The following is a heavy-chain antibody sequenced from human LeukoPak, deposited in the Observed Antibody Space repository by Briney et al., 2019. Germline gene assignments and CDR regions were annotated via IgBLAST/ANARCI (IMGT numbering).Heavy chain of an antibody. D-gene: IGHD3-22*01. V-gene: IGHV3-48*04. J-gene: IGHJ4*02. CDR1: GFTFSSYS. CDR3: ARVPEYYYDSSGYSLFDY. Sequence: GGSLRLSCAASGFTFSSYSMNWVRQAPGKGLEWVSYISSSSSTIYYADSVKGRFTISRDNAKNSLYLQMNSLRAEDTAVYYCARVPEYYYDSSGYSLFDYWGQGTLVTVSS. CDR2: ISSSSSTI.